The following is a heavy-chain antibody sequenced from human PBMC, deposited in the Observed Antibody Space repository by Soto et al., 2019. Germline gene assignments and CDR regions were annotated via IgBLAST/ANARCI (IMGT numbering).Heavy chain of an antibody. V-gene: IGHV4-39*01. D-gene: IGHD2-15*01. CDR3: ARLVVVSPVANA. CDR1: GGSINTNNYY. CDR2: VFYNGTT. J-gene: IGHJ5*02. Sequence: SETLSLTCTVSGGSINTNNYYWGWVRQPPGKGLEWIGGVFYNGTTYYSPSLKSRVTISLAPSRTQFSLKLESVTAADTAVYFCARLVVVSPVANAWGQGTLVTVSS.